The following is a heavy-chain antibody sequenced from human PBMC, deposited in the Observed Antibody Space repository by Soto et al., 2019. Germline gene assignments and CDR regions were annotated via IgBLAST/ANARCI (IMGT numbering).Heavy chain of an antibody. CDR3: ATATISPLSSAYHHYGMDV. CDR2: IMPVLVTA. Sequence: QVQLVQSGAEGKKPGSSVKVSCQASGGTLNNFAFTWVRQAPGQGLEWLGGIMPVLVTANNAKRYQGRVTITAEEFTSPVYTEMSSLRSDDTAVYYCATATISPLSSAYHHYGMDVWGKGTTFTFSS. D-gene: IGHD3-3*01. CDR1: GGTLNNFA. V-gene: IGHV1-69*01. J-gene: IGHJ6*04.